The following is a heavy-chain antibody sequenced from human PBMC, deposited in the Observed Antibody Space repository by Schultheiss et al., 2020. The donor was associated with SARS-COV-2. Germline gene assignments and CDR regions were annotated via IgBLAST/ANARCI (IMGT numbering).Heavy chain of an antibody. V-gene: IGHV4-61*01. J-gene: IGHJ5*02. CDR1: GGSVSSGSYY. CDR3: ARGKMVRGVIRYNWFDP. D-gene: IGHD3-10*01. CDR2: IYYSGST. Sequence: SQTLSLTCTVSGGSVSSGSYYWSWIRQPPGKGLEWIGYIYYSGSTNYNPSLKSRVTISVDTSKNQFSLKLSSVTAADTAVYYCARGKMVRGVIRYNWFDPWGQGTLVTVSS.